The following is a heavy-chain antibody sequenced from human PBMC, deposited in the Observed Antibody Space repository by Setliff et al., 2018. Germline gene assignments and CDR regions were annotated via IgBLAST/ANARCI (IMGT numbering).Heavy chain of an antibody. V-gene: IGHV3-74*01. Sequence: GGSLRLSCVVSGFTFNNYAMTWVRQAPGKGLVWVSRINNYGSSTSYADSVKGRFTISRDNAKNTLYLQMNSLRTEDTAVYYCTTDPSATFGGVIGAAFDMWGQGTMVTVSS. CDR3: TTDPSATFGGVIGAAFDM. CDR1: GFTFNNYA. D-gene: IGHD3-16*01. CDR2: INNYGSST. J-gene: IGHJ3*02.